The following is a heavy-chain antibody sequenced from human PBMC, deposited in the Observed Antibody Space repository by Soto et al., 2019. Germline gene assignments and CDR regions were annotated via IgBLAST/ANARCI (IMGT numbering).Heavy chain of an antibody. V-gene: IGHV4-4*07. J-gene: IGHJ6*02. CDR1: GGSISSYY. CDR2: IYTSGST. CDR3: ARGTYYGSEDYYYGMDV. D-gene: IGHD3-10*01. Sequence: QVQLQESGPGLVKPSETLSLTCTVSGGSISSYYWSWIRQPAGKGLEWIGRIYTSGSTDYNPSLKSRVTMSVDTSKNQFSLKLSSVTAADTAVYYCARGTYYGSEDYYYGMDVWGQGTTVTVSS.